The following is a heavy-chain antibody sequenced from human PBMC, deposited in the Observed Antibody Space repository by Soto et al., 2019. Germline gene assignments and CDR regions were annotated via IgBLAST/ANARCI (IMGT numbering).Heavy chain of an antibody. CDR2: IYYSGST. D-gene: IGHD2-2*01. V-gene: IGHV4-39*01. J-gene: IGHJ5*02. Sequence: SDTLSLTCTVSGGSISSSSYYWGWIRQPPGKGLEWIGSIYYSGSTYYNPSLKSRVTISVDTSKNQFSLKLSSVTAADTAVYYCAPLGYCSSTSCSEPRFDPWGQGTLVIVSS. CDR3: APLGYCSSTSCSEPRFDP. CDR1: GGSISSSSYY.